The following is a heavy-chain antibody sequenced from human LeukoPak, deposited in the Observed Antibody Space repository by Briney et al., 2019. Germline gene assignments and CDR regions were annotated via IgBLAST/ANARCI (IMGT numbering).Heavy chain of an antibody. CDR1: GFTISDYW. CDR3: ARDRSPTNGGFDY. J-gene: IGHJ4*02. CDR2: INIDGSDT. Sequence: GGSPRLSCAASGFTISDYWMHWVRQAPGKGLVWVSRINIDGSDTTYADSVKGRFTISRDNAKSTLYLQMNRLRVEDTAVYFCARDRSPTNGGFDYWGQGTLVTVSS. V-gene: IGHV3-74*01. D-gene: IGHD7-27*01.